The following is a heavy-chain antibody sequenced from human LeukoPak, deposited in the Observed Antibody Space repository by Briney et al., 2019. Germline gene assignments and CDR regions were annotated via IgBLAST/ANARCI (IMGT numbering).Heavy chain of an antibody. V-gene: IGHV1-69*13. CDR1: GGSFISYS. CDR2: IIPLYGSP. Sequence: SVKVSCKASGGSFISYSISWVRQASGQGLEWMGGIIPLYGSPDYAQKFQDRVTITADESTSTAYMELSSLKSEDTAIYYCARGYNCDNSPHCYFDYWGQGTLVTVSS. D-gene: IGHD3-22*01. J-gene: IGHJ4*02. CDR3: ARGYNCDNSPHCYFDY.